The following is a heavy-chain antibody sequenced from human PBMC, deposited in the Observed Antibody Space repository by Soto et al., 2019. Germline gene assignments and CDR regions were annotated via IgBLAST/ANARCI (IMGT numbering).Heavy chain of an antibody. D-gene: IGHD4-17*01. V-gene: IGHV3-30*18. CDR1: GFTFSSYG. CDR3: VKILQLGDYAYYYYGMDV. J-gene: IGHJ6*02. CDR2: ISYDGSNK. Sequence: QVQLVESGGGVVPPGRSLRLSCAASGFTFSSYGMHWVRQAPGKGLEWVAVISYDGSNKYYADSVKGQFTISRDNSKNTLYLQMNSLRAEDTAVYYCVKILQLGDYAYYYYGMDVWGQGTTVTVSS.